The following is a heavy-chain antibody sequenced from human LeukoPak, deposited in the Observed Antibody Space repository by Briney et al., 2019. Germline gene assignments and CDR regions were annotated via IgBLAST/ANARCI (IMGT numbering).Heavy chain of an antibody. D-gene: IGHD3-22*01. CDR2: INPNSGGT. Sequence: GASVKVSCKASGYTFTGYYMHWARQAPGQGLEWMGWINPNSGGTNYAQKFQGRVTMTRDTSISTAYMELSRLRSDDTAVYYCARVLASSGYPFDYWGQGTLVTVSS. V-gene: IGHV1-2*02. J-gene: IGHJ4*02. CDR1: GYTFTGYY. CDR3: ARVLASSGYPFDY.